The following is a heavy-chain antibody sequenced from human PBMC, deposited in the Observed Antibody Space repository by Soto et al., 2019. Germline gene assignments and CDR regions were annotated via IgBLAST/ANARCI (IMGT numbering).Heavy chain of an antibody. V-gene: IGHV3-15*07. Sequence: PWGSLRLSCAASGFTFSNAWMNWVRQAPGKGLEWVGRIKSKTDGGTADYAAPVKGRFTISRDDSKNTLYLQMDSLITEDTAVYYCTTQNCSGGSCYSGYYYYGLDVWGQGTTVTVSS. CDR3: TTQNCSGGSCYSGYYYYGLDV. CDR2: IKSKTDGGTA. J-gene: IGHJ6*02. D-gene: IGHD2-15*01. CDR1: GFTFSNAW.